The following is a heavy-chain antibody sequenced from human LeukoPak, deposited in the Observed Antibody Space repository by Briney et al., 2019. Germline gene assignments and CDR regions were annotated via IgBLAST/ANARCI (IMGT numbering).Heavy chain of an antibody. CDR3: ARETEWDYDSREGFFDY. CDR1: GFTFSDYY. J-gene: IGHJ4*02. Sequence: PGGSLRLSCAASGFTFSDYYMSWIRQAPGKGLEWVSYISSSSSYTNYADSVKGRFTISRDNAKNSLYLQMNSLRDEDTAVYYCARETEWDYDSREGFFDYWGQGTLVTVSS. CDR2: ISSSSSYT. D-gene: IGHD3-22*01. V-gene: IGHV3-11*06.